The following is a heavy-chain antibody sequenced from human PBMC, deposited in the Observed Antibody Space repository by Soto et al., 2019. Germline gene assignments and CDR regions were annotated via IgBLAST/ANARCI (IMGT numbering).Heavy chain of an antibody. D-gene: IGHD6-13*01. CDR1: GYTFTSYG. V-gene: IGHV1-3*01. Sequence: ASVKISCKASGYTFTSYGIHWVRQAPGQRLEWMGWINAANGDTKYSPKFQGRVTITRDTSASKAYMELSSLRSEDTAVYYCVRRHVSATGIDWFDPWGQGTMVTAPQ. J-gene: IGHJ5*02. CDR3: VRRHVSATGIDWFDP. CDR2: INAANGDT.